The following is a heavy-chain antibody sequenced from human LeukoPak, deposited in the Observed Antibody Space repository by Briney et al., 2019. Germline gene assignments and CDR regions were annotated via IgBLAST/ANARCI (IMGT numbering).Heavy chain of an antibody. Sequence: ASVTVSCKASGYTFTSYGISWVRQAPGQGLEWMGWISAYNGNTNYAQKLQGRVTMTTDTSTSTAYMELRSLRSDDTAVYYCARDPTLYYYDSSGYWFDPWGQGTLVTVSS. V-gene: IGHV1-18*01. CDR2: ISAYNGNT. CDR3: ARDPTLYYYDSSGYWFDP. CDR1: GYTFTSYG. J-gene: IGHJ5*02. D-gene: IGHD3-22*01.